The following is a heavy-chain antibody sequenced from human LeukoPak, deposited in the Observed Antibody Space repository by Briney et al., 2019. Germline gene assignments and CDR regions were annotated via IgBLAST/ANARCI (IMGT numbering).Heavy chain of an antibody. D-gene: IGHD1-26*01. CDR1: GYTFTGYY. V-gene: IGHV1-2*02. Sequence: ASVKVSCKASGYTFTGYYMHWVRQAPGQGLEWMGCINPNSGGTNYAQKFQGRVTMTRDTSISTAYMELSRLRSDDTAVYYCAGDPVGATTTFDYWGQGTLVTVSS. J-gene: IGHJ4*02. CDR2: INPNSGGT. CDR3: AGDPVGATTTFDY.